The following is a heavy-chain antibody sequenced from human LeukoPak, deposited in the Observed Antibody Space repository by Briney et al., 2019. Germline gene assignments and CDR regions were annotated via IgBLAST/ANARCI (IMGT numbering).Heavy chain of an antibody. CDR3: ARGYDFWSGSYYYYGMDV. V-gene: IGHV1-69*01. CDR2: IIPIFGTA. CDR1: GGTFSSYA. Sequence: SVKVSCKASGGTFSSYAISWVRQAPGQGLEWMGGIIPIFGTANYAQKFQGRVTITADESTSTAYMELSSLRSEDTAVYYCARGYDFWSGSYYYYGMDVWGQGTTVTVSS. D-gene: IGHD3-3*01. J-gene: IGHJ6*02.